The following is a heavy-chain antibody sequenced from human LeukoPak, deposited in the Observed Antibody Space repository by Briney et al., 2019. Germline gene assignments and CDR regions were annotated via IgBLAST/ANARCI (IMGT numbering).Heavy chain of an antibody. CDR3: ARVSPYIAARQYNWFDP. D-gene: IGHD6-6*01. V-gene: IGHV1-69*05. Sequence: SVKVSCKASGGTFSSYAISWVRQAPGQGLEWMGGIIPIFGTANYAQKFQGRVTITTDESTSTAYMELSSLRSEDTAVYYCARVSPYIAARQYNWFDPWGRGTLVTVSS. CDR1: GGTFSSYA. CDR2: IIPIFGTA. J-gene: IGHJ5*02.